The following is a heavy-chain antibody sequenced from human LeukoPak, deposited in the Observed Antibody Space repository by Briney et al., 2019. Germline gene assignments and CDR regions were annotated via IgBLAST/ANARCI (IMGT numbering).Heavy chain of an antibody. CDR1: GYTFTSYY. Sequence: ASVKVSCKASGYTFTSYYMHWVRQAPGQGLEWMGIINPSGGSTSYAQKFQGRVTMTRDTSTSTVYMELSSPRSEDTAVYYCAREATYYGSGSNYGMDVWGQGTTVTVSS. J-gene: IGHJ6*02. V-gene: IGHV1-46*01. D-gene: IGHD3-10*01. CDR3: AREATYYGSGSNYGMDV. CDR2: INPSGGST.